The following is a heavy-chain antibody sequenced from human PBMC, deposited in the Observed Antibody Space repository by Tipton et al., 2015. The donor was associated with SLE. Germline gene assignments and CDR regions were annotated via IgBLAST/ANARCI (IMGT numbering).Heavy chain of an antibody. CDR2: ISFDGINK. D-gene: IGHD3-22*01. V-gene: IGHV3-30*03. CDR3: ARALHGDSSGYPDY. CDR1: GFTFSSYG. J-gene: IGHJ3*01. Sequence: SLRLSCAASGFTFSSYGMHWVRQAPGKGLEWVAVISFDGINKYYSDSVKGRFIISRDNSKNTLYLQMNSLRAEDTAVYYCARALHGDSSGYPDYWGQGTMVTVSS.